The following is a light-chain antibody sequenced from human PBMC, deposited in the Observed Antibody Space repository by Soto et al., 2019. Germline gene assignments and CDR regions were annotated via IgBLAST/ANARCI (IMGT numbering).Light chain of an antibody. Sequence: IALTQAPGTPPLSPGQRATPSCRASERITRDYLAWYQQRLGHAPSLLIYGASSGATGIPARFSRSGSGTDFTLTMSRLEPEDFASYYCQKYNSAPLPFGGGTKVDIK. CDR3: QKYNSAPLP. CDR1: ERITRDY. CDR2: GAS. V-gene: IGKV3-20*01. J-gene: IGKJ4*01.